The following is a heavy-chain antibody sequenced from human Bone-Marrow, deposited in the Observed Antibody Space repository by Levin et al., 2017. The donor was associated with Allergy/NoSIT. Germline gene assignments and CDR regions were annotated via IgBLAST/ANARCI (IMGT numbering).Heavy chain of an antibody. CDR1: GYTFTSYG. CDR2: ISAYNGNT. D-gene: IGHD3-10*01. Sequence: GESLKISCKASGYTFTSYGISWVRQAPGQGLEWMGWISAYNGNTNYAQKLQGRVTMTTDTSTSTAYMELRSLRSDDTAVYYCAVFPRIDSGSGWGQGTLVTVSS. V-gene: IGHV1-18*01. CDR3: AVFPRIDSGSG. J-gene: IGHJ4*02.